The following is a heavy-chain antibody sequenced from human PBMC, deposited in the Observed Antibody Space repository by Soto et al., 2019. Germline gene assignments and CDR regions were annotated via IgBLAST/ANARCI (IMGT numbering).Heavy chain of an antibody. V-gene: IGHV3-23*01. Sequence: GGSLRLSCAASGFTFSSYAMSWVRQAPGKGLEWVSAISGSGGSTYYADSVKGRFTISRDNSKNTLYLQMNSLRAEDRAVYYCAKDLYGYGGKPVDYWGQGTLVTVSS. CDR1: GFTFSSYA. J-gene: IGHJ4*02. CDR3: AKDLYGYGGKPVDY. D-gene: IGHD4-17*01. CDR2: ISGSGGST.